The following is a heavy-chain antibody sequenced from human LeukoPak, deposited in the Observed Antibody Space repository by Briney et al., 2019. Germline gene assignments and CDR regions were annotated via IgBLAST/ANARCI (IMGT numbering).Heavy chain of an antibody. D-gene: IGHD3-9*01. CDR3: AKTNPKNYDVLTGYPYYFDF. CDR2: ISASGGST. CDR1: GLTFSTYA. V-gene: IGHV3-23*01. Sequence: PPGGSLRLSCAASGLTFSTYAMSWVRQAPGKGLEWVSAISASGGSTYYAASVKGRFTISRDNSKNTLYLQMNSLRAEDTAVYYCAKTNPKNYDVLTGYPYYFDFWGQGTLVTVSS. J-gene: IGHJ4*02.